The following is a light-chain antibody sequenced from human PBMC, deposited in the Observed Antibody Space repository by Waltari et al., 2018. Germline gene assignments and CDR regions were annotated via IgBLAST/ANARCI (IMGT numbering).Light chain of an antibody. V-gene: IGKV6-21*01. Sequence: EIVLTQSPEFQSVTLKEKVTITCRASHSIGGRLHWYQQKPDQSPKSLIIYASQYFSGVPSRFSGSRSGTDFTLTIDCLEAEDAATYYCHHSDSLPYSFGQGTKLEIK. CDR3: HHSDSLPYS. J-gene: IGKJ2*03. CDR2: YAS. CDR1: HSIGGR.